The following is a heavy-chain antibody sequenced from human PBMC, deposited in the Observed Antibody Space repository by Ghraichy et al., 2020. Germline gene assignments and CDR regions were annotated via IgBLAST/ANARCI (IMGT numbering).Heavy chain of an antibody. Sequence: ETLSLTCTVSGGSISSSSYYWGWIRQPPGKGLEWIGSIYYSGSTYYNPSLKSRVTISVDTSKNQFSLKLSSVTAADTAVYYCARTPRITIFGVVTTKYYF. D-gene: IGHD3-3*01. J-gene: IGHJ4*01. CDR2: IYYSGST. V-gene: IGHV4-39*01. CDR1: GGSISSSSYY. CDR3: ARTPRITIFGVVTTKYYF.